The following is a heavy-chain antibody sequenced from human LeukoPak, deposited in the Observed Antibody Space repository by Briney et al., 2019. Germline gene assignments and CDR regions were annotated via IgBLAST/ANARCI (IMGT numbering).Heavy chain of an antibody. V-gene: IGHV1-2*02. D-gene: IGHD4-23*01. CDR2: INPTNNGA. CDR1: GYTFTDHY. CDR3: TTNSAALDY. Sequence: ASVKVSCNASGYTFTDHYIHWVRQAPGQGLEWMGWINPTNNGAIYAQKFQGRVVMTRDTSISTAYVELTGLTSDDTAVYYCTTNSAALDYWGQGTLVTVSS. J-gene: IGHJ4*02.